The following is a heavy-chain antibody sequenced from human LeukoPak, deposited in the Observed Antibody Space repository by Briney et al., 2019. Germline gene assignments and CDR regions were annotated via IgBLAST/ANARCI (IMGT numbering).Heavy chain of an antibody. D-gene: IGHD3-22*01. CDR3: AKVKSRGYYNEDY. J-gene: IGHJ4*02. V-gene: IGHV3-11*03. CDR2: ISCSSSCT. Sequence: KPGGSLRLSCAASGFTFSNYYMNWIRQAPGKGLEWVSYISCSSSCTNYADSVKGRFTISRDNTKNSLYLQMNSLRAEDTAVYYCAKVKSRGYYNEDYWGQGTLVTVSS. CDR1: GFTFSNYY.